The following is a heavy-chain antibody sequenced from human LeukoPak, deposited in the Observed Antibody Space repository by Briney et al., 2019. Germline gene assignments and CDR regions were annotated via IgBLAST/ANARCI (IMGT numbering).Heavy chain of an antibody. V-gene: IGHV3-23*01. Sequence: GGSLRLSCVASGITFSTYAMSWVRQAPGKGLEWVSVISSSGSSTYYADSVKGRFTISRNNAKNSLYLQMDSLRDEGTAVYYCARDRDYAFDYWGQGTLVTVSS. CDR2: ISSSGSST. D-gene: IGHD4-17*01. CDR1: GITFSTYA. CDR3: ARDRDYAFDY. J-gene: IGHJ4*02.